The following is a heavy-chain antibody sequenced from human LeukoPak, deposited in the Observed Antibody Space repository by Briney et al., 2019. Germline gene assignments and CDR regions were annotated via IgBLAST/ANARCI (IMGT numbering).Heavy chain of an antibody. J-gene: IGHJ4*02. CDR1: GFTFSSYS. CDR3: AKAVTLFGVVWGAYFDY. D-gene: IGHD3-3*01. V-gene: IGHV3-21*04. Sequence: SGGSLRLSCAASGFTFSSYSMNWVRQAPGKGLEWVSSISSSSSYIYYADSVKGRFTISRDNSKNTVYLRMNSLGAEDTAVYYCAKAVTLFGVVWGAYFDYWGQGTLVSVSS. CDR2: ISSSSSYI.